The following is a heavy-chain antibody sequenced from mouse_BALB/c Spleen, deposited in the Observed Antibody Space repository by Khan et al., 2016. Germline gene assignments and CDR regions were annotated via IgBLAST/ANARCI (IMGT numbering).Heavy chain of an antibody. CDR1: GYSITSGYS. CDR2: IHYSGST. J-gene: IGHJ3*01. Sequence: EVQLQESGPDLVKPSQSLSLTCTVTGYSITSGYSWHWIRQFPGNKLEWMGYIHYSGSTNYNPSLKSRISITRDTSKNQFFLQWNSVTTEDTAPYYCARYYYGSSDVSYCGQGTLVTVSA. V-gene: IGHV3-1*02. D-gene: IGHD1-1*01. CDR3: ARYYYGSSDVSY.